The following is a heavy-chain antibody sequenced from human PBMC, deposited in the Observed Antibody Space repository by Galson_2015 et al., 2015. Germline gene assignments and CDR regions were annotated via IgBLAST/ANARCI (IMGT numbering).Heavy chain of an antibody. D-gene: IGHD6-13*01. CDR3: ARGNIEYSSSLRAWFDP. J-gene: IGHJ5*02. CDR1: GFTFSSYW. Sequence: SLRLSCAASGFTFSSYWMSWVRQAPGKGLEWVANIKQDGSEKYYVDSVKGRFTISRDNAKNSLYLQMNSLRAEDTAVYYCARGNIEYSSSLRAWFDPWGQGTLVTVSS. V-gene: IGHV3-7*01. CDR2: IKQDGSEK.